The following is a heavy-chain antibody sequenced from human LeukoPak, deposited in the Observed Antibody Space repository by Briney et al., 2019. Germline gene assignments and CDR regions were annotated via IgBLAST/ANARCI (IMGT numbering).Heavy chain of an antibody. J-gene: IGHJ4*02. CDR3: ARASVVVPAAPFDY. CDR1: GGSISSSNW. V-gene: IGHV4-4*02. Sequence: PSETLSLTCAVSGGSISSSNWWSWVRQPPGKGLEWIGEIYHSGSTNYNPSLKSRVTISVDKSKNQFSLKLSSVTAADTAVYYCARASVVVPAAPFDYWGQGTLVTVSS. D-gene: IGHD2-2*01. CDR2: IYHSGST.